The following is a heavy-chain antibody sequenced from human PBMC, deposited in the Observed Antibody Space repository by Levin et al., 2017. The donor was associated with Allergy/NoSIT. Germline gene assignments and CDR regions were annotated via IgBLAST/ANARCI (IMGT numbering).Heavy chain of an antibody. V-gene: IGHV4-61*01. Sequence: ASETLSLTCTVSGGSVSSGSYYWSWIRQPPGTGLEWIGYIYYSGSTNYNPSLKSRVTISVDTSKNQFSLKLSSVTAADTAVYYCARGHDYTGWYFDLWGRGTLVTVSS. CDR2: IYYSGST. CDR1: GGSVSSGSYY. J-gene: IGHJ2*01. D-gene: IGHD4-11*01. CDR3: ARGHDYTGWYFDL.